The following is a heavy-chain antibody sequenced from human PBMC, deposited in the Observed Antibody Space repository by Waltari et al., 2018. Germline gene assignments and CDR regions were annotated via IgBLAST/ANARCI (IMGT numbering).Heavy chain of an antibody. V-gene: IGHV3-7*04. CDR1: EFTFSSYW. Sequence: EVQLVESGGGLVQPGGSLRLSCAASEFTFSSYWMSWVRKAPGKGLEWVANIKQDGSEKYYVDSVKGRFTISRDNAKNSLYLQMNSLRAEDTAVYYCAKGIYCSSTSCYLGFDYWGQGTLVTVSS. CDR2: IKQDGSEK. CDR3: AKGIYCSSTSCYLGFDY. J-gene: IGHJ4*02. D-gene: IGHD2-2*01.